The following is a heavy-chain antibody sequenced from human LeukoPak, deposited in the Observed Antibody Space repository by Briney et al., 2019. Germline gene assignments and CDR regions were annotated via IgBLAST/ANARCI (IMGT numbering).Heavy chain of an antibody. CDR1: GGTFSSYA. Sequence: ASVKVSCKASGGTFSSYAISWVRQALGQGLEWMGGIIPIFGTANYAQKFQGRVTITTDESTSTAYMELSSLRSEDTAVYYCARGRMATIPFDYWGQGTLVTVSS. D-gene: IGHD5-24*01. J-gene: IGHJ4*02. CDR3: ARGRMATIPFDY. CDR2: IIPIFGTA. V-gene: IGHV1-69*05.